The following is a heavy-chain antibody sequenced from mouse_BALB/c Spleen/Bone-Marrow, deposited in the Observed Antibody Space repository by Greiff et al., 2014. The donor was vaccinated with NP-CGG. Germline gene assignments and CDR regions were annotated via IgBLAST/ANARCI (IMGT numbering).Heavy chain of an antibody. CDR1: GFNIKDTY. CDR3: APYYYGSSLFAY. Sequence: EVQLVESGAELVKPGASVKLSCTASGFNIKDTYMHRVKQRPEQGLEWIGRIDPANGNTKYDPKFQGKATITADTSSNTAYLQLSSLTSEDTAVYYCAPYYYGSSLFAYWGQGTLVTVSA. J-gene: IGHJ3*01. D-gene: IGHD1-1*01. CDR2: IDPANGNT. V-gene: IGHV14-3*02.